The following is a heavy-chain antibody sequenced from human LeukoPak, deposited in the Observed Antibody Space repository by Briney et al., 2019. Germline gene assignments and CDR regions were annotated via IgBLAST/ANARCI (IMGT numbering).Heavy chain of an antibody. V-gene: IGHV3-30*18. D-gene: IGHD3-22*01. J-gene: IGHJ4*02. Sequence: GGSLRLSCAASGFTFSSYGMHWVRQAPGKGLEWVAVIAYDGSNKYYADYVKGRFTISRDNSKNTLYLQMNSLRAEDTTVYYCAKGLAAAHYYDSSGYYYWGQGTLVTVSS. CDR3: AKGLAAAHYYDSSGYYY. CDR1: GFTFSSYG. CDR2: IAYDGSNK.